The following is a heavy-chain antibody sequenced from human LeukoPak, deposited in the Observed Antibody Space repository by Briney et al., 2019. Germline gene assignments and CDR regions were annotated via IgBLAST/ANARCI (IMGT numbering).Heavy chain of an antibody. D-gene: IGHD5-24*01. J-gene: IGHJ4*02. V-gene: IGHV3-9*01. Sequence: GRSLRLSCAASGFTFDDYAMHWVRQAPGKGLEGVSGISWNSGSIGYADSVKGRFTISRDNAKNSLYLQMNSLRAEDTALYYCAKDPSGYNSPGGFDYWGQGTLVTVSS. CDR1: GFTFDDYA. CDR3: AKDPSGYNSPGGFDY. CDR2: ISWNSGSI.